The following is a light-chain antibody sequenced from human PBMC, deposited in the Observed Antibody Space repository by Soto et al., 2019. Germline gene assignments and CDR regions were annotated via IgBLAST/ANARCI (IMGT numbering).Light chain of an antibody. V-gene: IGKV1-27*01. Sequence: DIQMTQSPSSLSASVGDRVTITCRASQGISNYLAWYQQKPGKVPKLLIYAASTLQSGVPSRFSASGSGTDFTLTISSLPPEDVDTYYCQNYNSAPWTFGQGTKVEIK. J-gene: IGKJ1*01. CDR3: QNYNSAPWT. CDR2: AAS. CDR1: QGISNY.